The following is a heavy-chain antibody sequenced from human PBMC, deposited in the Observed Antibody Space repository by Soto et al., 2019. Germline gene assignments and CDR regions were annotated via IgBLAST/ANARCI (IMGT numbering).Heavy chain of an antibody. CDR1: GFTFSSYG. CDR3: ARGGDTAIVVVPAAIYYYGMDV. V-gene: IGHV3-33*01. Sequence: GGSLRLSCAASGFTFSSYGMHWVRQAPGKGLEWVAVIWYDGSNKYYADSVKGRFTISRDNSKNTLYLQMNSLRAEDTAVYYCARGGDTAIVVVPAAIYYYGMDVWGQGTTVTVSS. CDR2: IWYDGSNK. D-gene: IGHD2-2*01. J-gene: IGHJ6*02.